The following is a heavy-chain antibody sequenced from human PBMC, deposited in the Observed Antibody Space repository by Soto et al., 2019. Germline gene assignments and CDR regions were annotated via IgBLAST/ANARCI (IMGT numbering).Heavy chain of an antibody. D-gene: IGHD2-15*01. CDR1: GFTFDYYW. CDR2: IQNDASLT. CDR3: VRGQRGGFDL. V-gene: IGHV3-74*01. Sequence: LVESGGGLVQSGGSLRLSCAASGFTFDYYWMHWVRQVPRKGLLWVSHIQNDASLTTYADSVKGRFIISRDNAKNTLYLQMNGLRVEDTAVYFCVRGQRGGFDLWGQGTMVTVSS. J-gene: IGHJ3*01.